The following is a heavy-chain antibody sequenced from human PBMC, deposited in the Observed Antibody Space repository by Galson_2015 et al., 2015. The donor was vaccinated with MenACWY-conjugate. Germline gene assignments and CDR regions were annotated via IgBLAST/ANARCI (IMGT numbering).Heavy chain of an antibody. D-gene: IGHD3-22*01. CDR1: GFSLRTRGMC. CDR2: LDWDDDK. V-gene: IGHV2-70*01. Sequence: PALVKPTQTLTLTCTFSGFSLRTRGMCVSWIRQPPGKALEWLALLDWDDDKYYSTSLKTRLTISKDTSKNQVVLTMTNMDPVDTATYYCARIRLYYYDSSGQPRDAFDIWGQGTMVTVSS. CDR3: ARIRLYYYDSSGQPRDAFDI. J-gene: IGHJ3*02.